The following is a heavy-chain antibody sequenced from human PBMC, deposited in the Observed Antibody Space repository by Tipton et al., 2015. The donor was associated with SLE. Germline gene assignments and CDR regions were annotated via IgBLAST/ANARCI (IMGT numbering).Heavy chain of an antibody. Sequence: SLRLSCTASGFTFSSYAMSWLRQAPGKGLEWVASIYGAARTHHPDSVRGRFIISRDDSKNTLYLQMDSLRTEDTAVYYCAKGSAGGLYFDSWGQGTLVTVSS. V-gene: IGHV3-23*03. CDR1: GFTFSSYA. CDR2: IYGAART. J-gene: IGHJ4*02. CDR3: AKGSAGGLYFDS. D-gene: IGHD3-3*01.